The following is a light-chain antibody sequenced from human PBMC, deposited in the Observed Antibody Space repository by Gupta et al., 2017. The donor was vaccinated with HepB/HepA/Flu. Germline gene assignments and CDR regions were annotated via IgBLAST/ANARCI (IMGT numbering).Light chain of an antibody. V-gene: IGKV3-20*01. J-gene: IGKJ2*02. CDR2: GAS. CDR3: QQESRSPST. Sequence: EIVLTQSPCTLSLSPGERATLSCRASRSVSSNSLAWYQQKPGQAPRLLIYGASSRATGIPDRFSGGGSGTEFTLTINKRDPEDFGVYYCQQESRSPSTFGQGTKLDIK. CDR1: RSVSSNS.